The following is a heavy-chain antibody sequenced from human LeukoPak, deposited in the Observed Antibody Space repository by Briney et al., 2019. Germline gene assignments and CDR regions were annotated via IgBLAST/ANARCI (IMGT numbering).Heavy chain of an antibody. D-gene: IGHD5-12*01. V-gene: IGHV3-9*01. CDR2: ISWNSGSI. J-gene: IGHJ4*02. CDR3: AKEYSGHDFDY. Sequence: GRSLRLSCAASGFTFDDYAMHWVRQAPGKGLEWVSGISWNSGSIGYADSVKGRFTISRDNAKNSLYLQMDSLRAEDTAVYYCAKEYSGHDFDYWGQGTLVTVSS. CDR1: GFTFDDYA.